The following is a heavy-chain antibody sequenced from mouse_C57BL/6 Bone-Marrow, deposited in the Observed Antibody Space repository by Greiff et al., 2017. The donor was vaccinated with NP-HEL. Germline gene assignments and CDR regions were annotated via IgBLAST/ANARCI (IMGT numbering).Heavy chain of an antibody. CDR2: IWPGGGT. CDR3: ARKRHGNSLDY. D-gene: IGHD2-1*01. Sequence: VLGVESGPGLVAPSQSLSITCTVSGFSLTSYAISWVRQPPGKGLEWLGVIWPGGGTNYNSALKSRLSIRKDNSKSQVLLKMNSLQTDDTARYYCARKRHGNSLDYWGQGTTLTVSS. V-gene: IGHV2-9-1*01. J-gene: IGHJ2*01. CDR1: GFSLTSYA.